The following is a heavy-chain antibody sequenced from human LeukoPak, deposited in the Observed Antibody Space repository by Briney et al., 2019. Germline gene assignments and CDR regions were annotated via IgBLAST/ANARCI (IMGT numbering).Heavy chain of an antibody. CDR2: MYTSGIT. CDR1: GGSISSYS. D-gene: IGHD6-13*01. Sequence: SETLSLTCTVSGGSISSYSCSWIRQSAGKGLEWIGHMYTSGITNYNPSLKSRVTMSVDTSKKQFSLKLSSVTAADTAVYYCASRDANTAAGFDIWGQGTMLTVSS. CDR3: ASRDANTAAGFDI. V-gene: IGHV4-4*07. J-gene: IGHJ3*02.